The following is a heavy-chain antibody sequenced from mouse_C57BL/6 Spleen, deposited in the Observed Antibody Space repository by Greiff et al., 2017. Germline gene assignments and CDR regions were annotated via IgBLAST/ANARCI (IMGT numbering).Heavy chain of an antibody. D-gene: IGHD4-1*01. V-gene: IGHV14-2*01. Sequence: VQLQQSGAELVKPGASVKLSCTASGFNIKDYYMHWVKQRTEPCLEWIGRIVPEDGETKYAPNFLGKATITADTSSNTAYLQLSSLTSEDTAVYYCARLGRDAMDYWGQGTSVTVSS. CDR2: IVPEDGET. J-gene: IGHJ4*01. CDR3: ARLGRDAMDY. CDR1: GFNIKDYY.